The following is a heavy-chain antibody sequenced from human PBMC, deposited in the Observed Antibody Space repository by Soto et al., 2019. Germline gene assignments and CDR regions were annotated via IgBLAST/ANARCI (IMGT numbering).Heavy chain of an antibody. V-gene: IGHV1-69*13. CDR2: IIPIFGTA. CDR3: ARDRDGYYYDSSGYYPFY. Sequence: SVKVSCKASGGTFSSYAISWVRQAPGQGLEWMGGIIPIFGTANYAQKFQGRVTITADESTSTAYMELSSLRSEDTAVYYCARDRDGYYYDSSGYYPFYWGQGTLVTVSS. J-gene: IGHJ4*02. CDR1: GGTFSSYA. D-gene: IGHD3-22*01.